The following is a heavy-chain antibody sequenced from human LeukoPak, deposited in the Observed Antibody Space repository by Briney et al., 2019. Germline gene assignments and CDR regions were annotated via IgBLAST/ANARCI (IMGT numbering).Heavy chain of an antibody. CDR1: GGSISSYY. Sequence: SSETLSLTCTVSGGSISSYYWSWIRQPPGKGLEWIGYIYYSGSTNYNPSLKSRVTISVDTSKNQFSLKLSSVTAADTAVYYCARDQEMTYYYGSGSYSTNWFDPWGQGTLVTVSS. CDR2: IYYSGST. V-gene: IGHV4-59*12. CDR3: ARDQEMTYYYGSGSYSTNWFDP. J-gene: IGHJ5*02. D-gene: IGHD3-10*01.